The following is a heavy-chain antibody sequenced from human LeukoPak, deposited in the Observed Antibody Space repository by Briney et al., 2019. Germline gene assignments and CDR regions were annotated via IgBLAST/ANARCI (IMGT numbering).Heavy chain of an antibody. J-gene: IGHJ6*03. Sequence: PGGSLRLSCAASGFTFDDYGMSWVRQAPGKGLERVSGINWNGGSTGYADSVKGRFTISRDNAKNSLYLQMNSLRAEDTALYYCARSGITMVRGIIYYYYYMDVWGKGTTVTVSS. V-gene: IGHV3-20*04. CDR2: INWNGGST. D-gene: IGHD3-10*01. CDR1: GFTFDDYG. CDR3: ARSGITMVRGIIYYYYYMDV.